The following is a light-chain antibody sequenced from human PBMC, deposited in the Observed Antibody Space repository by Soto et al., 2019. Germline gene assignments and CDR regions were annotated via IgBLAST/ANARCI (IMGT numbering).Light chain of an antibody. CDR1: SSDVGRYNY. J-gene: IGLJ2*01. CDR3: SSYTGSNTPVV. Sequence: QSALTQPASVSGSPGQSITISCTGTSSDVGRYNYVSWYQQHPGKAPNLIIFDVSNRPSGVSNRFSGSKSGNSASLTISGLQAEDEADYYCSSYTGSNTPVVFGGGTKVTVL. V-gene: IGLV2-14*01. CDR2: DVS.